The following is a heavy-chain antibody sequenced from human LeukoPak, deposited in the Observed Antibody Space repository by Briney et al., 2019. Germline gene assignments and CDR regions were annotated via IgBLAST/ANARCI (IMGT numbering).Heavy chain of an antibody. V-gene: IGHV3-23*01. CDR1: GFTFSNYA. J-gene: IGHJ4*02. Sequence: TGGSLRLSCAASGFTFSNYAMSWVRQAPGKGLEWVTVISGSGAGTNYADSVRGRFTISRDNSKNTLYLQMNSLRAEDTAVYYYAKRLPEVGVSRSDFDYWGQGTLVTVSS. CDR2: ISGSGAGT. D-gene: IGHD1-14*01. CDR3: AKRLPEVGVSRSDFDY.